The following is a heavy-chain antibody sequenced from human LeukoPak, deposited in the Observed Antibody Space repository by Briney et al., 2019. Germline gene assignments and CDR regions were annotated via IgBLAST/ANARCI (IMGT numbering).Heavy chain of an antibody. CDR1: GFTFSDYY. D-gene: IGHD6-19*01. Sequence: GGSLRLSCAASGFTFSDYYMSWIRQAPGKGLEWVSYISSSGSTIYYADSVKGRFTISRDNSKNTLYLQMNSLRAEDTAVYYCAKVKPVARPAHFDYWGQGTLVTVSS. CDR3: AKVKPVARPAHFDY. CDR2: ISSSGSTI. V-gene: IGHV3-11*01. J-gene: IGHJ4*02.